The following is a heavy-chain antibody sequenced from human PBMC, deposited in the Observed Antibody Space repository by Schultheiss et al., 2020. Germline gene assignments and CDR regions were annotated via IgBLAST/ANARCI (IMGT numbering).Heavy chain of an antibody. Sequence: GGSLRLSCAASGFTFSSYGMHWVRQAPGKGLEWVAVIWYDGSNNYYADSVKGRFTISRDNYKNTLYLQMNSLGAEDTAEYYCARGIAGRWTLYYGMDVWGQGTTVTVSS. D-gene: IGHD6-6*01. CDR2: IWYDGSNN. V-gene: IGHV3-33*01. CDR1: GFTFSSYG. CDR3: ARGIAGRWTLYYGMDV. J-gene: IGHJ6*02.